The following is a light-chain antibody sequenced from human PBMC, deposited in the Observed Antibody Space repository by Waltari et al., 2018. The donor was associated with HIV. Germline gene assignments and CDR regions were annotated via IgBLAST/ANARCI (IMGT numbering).Light chain of an antibody. CDR3: AAWDDSLNGLWV. CDR1: RPNIGSNT. V-gene: IGLV1-44*01. Sequence: QSVLTQPPSTSGTPGQRVTISCSGSRPNIGSNTVNWYQHLPGTAPKLLSYGNNQRPSGVPDRFSGSKSGTSASLAISGLQSEDEADYYCAAWDDSLNGLWVFGGGTKLTVL. CDR2: GNN. J-gene: IGLJ3*02.